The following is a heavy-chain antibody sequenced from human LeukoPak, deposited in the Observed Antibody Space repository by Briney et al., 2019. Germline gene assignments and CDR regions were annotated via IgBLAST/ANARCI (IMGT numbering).Heavy chain of an antibody. CDR1: GFTFSSYG. Sequence: GGSLRLSCAASGFTFSSYGMHWVRQAPGKGLGWVAVISYDGSTKNYAGSAKGRFTISRDNSKNTLYLQMNSLRAEDTAVYYCAKGELYYYGSGSYRLDYWGQGTRVTVSS. V-gene: IGHV3-30*18. CDR3: AKGELYYYGSGSYRLDY. D-gene: IGHD3-10*01. J-gene: IGHJ4*02. CDR2: ISYDGSTK.